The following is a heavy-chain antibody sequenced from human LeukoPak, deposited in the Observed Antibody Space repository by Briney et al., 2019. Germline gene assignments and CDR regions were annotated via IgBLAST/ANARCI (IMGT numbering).Heavy chain of an antibody. CDR2: INSDGSST. D-gene: IGHD3-22*01. Sequence: PGGSLRLSCAASGFTFSSHWMHWVRQAPGKGLVWVSRINSDGSSTNYADAVKGRFTVSRDNAKNTLYLQVNSLRAEGTAAYYCARDKSSGYWFIDYWGQGTLVTVSS. V-gene: IGHV3-74*01. CDR1: GFTFSSHW. CDR3: ARDKSSGYWFIDY. J-gene: IGHJ4*02.